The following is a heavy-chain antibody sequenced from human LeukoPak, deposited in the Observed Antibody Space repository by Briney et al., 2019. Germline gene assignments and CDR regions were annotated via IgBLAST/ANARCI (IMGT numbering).Heavy chain of an antibody. D-gene: IGHD3-10*01. CDR1: GFIFSNYA. J-gene: IGHJ3*02. CDR3: AKDIWSGARGVFDI. V-gene: IGHV3-23*01. CDR2: ISANGQST. Sequence: GGSLRLSCGASGFIFSNYAMRSVRQAPGRGLEWVSGISANGQSTSYADSVKGQFTISRDGSKNTLYLQMNSLRAEDTAVYYCAKDIWSGARGVFDIWGPGTMVTVSS.